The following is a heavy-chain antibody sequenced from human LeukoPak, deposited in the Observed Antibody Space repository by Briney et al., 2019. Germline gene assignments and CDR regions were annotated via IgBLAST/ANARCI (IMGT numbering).Heavy chain of an antibody. CDR1: GYTFTGYY. Sequence: ASVKVSCKASGYTFTGYYMHWVRQAPGQGLEWMGWINPNSGGTNYAQKFQGRVTMTRDTSISTAYMELSRLRSDDTAVNYCARGEVTIFGVVPVDYWGQGTLVTVSS. CDR2: INPNSGGT. V-gene: IGHV1-2*02. CDR3: ARGEVTIFGVVPVDY. D-gene: IGHD3-3*01. J-gene: IGHJ4*02.